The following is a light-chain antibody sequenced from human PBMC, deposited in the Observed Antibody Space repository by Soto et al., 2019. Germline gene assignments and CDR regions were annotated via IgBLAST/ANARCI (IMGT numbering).Light chain of an antibody. CDR2: ASS. J-gene: IGKJ1*01. V-gene: IGKV1-9*01. CDR3: QHYNVYPWT. CDR1: QGIGTY. Sequence: IQLTQSPSSLSASVGDRVTVPCRPSQGIGTYLVWYQQKSGKVPTVLIYASSTLQTGVPSRFSGSGSGTEFTLSISSLQPDDFATYYCQHYNVYPWTFGQGTKVDIK.